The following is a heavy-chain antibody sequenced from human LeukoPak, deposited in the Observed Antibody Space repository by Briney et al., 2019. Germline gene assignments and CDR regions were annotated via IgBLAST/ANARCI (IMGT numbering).Heavy chain of an antibody. V-gene: IGHV3-7*01. CDR2: IKQDGSDK. D-gene: IGHD3-3*01. J-gene: IGHJ4*02. CDR3: AREYRDFWSGYRANYFDY. CDR1: GFTFSSYG. Sequence: GGSLRLSCAASGFTFSSYGMHWVRQAPGKGLEWVANIKQDGSDKYYVDFVRGRFTISRDNAKNSLYLQMNTLRAEDTAVYYCAREYRDFWSGYRANYFDYWGQGTLVTVSS.